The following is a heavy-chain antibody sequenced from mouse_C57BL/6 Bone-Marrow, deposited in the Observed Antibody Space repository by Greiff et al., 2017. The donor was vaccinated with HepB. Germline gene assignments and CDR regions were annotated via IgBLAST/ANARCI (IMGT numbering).Heavy chain of an antibody. J-gene: IGHJ2*01. D-gene: IGHD2-5*01. CDR3: ARGDYSKSYYFDY. V-gene: IGHV1-82*01. Sequence: QVQLKESGPELVKPGASVKISCKASGYAFSSSWMNWVKQRPGKGLEWIGRIYPGDGDTNYNGKFKGKATLTADKSSSTAYMQLSSLTSEDSAVYFCARGDYSKSYYFDYWGQGTTLTVSS. CDR1: GYAFSSSW. CDR2: IYPGDGDT.